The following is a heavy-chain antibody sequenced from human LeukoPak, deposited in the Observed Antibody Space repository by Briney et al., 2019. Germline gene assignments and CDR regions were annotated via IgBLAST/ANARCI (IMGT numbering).Heavy chain of an antibody. CDR3: ARTGITVAPPFDY. J-gene: IGHJ4*02. CDR1: GFTFSNYN. D-gene: IGHD4-23*01. CDR2: ISSSSSYI. V-gene: IGHV3-21*01. Sequence: PGGSLRLSCAASGFTFSNYNMHWVRQAPGKGLEWVSSISSSSSYIHYADSVKGRFTISRDNAKNSLYLQMTSLRAEDTAVYYCARTGITVAPPFDYWGQGTMVTVSS.